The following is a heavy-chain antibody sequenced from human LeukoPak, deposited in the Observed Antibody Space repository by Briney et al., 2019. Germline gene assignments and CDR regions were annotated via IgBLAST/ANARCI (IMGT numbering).Heavy chain of an antibody. Sequence: SVKVSCKASGGTFSIYAISWVRQAPGQGLEWMGRIIPIFGTANYAQKFQGRVTITTYESTSTAYMELSSLRSEDTAVYYCARDRSYYDSSGFLDYWGQGTLVTVSS. D-gene: IGHD3-22*01. J-gene: IGHJ4*02. CDR3: ARDRSYYDSSGFLDY. CDR1: GGTFSIYA. V-gene: IGHV1-69*05. CDR2: IIPIFGTA.